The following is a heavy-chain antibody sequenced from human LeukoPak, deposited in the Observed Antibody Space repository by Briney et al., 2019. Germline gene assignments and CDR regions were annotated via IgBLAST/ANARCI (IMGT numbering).Heavy chain of an antibody. CDR1: GYTFTSNY. V-gene: IGHV1-46*01. Sequence: ASVKVSCKAFGYTFTSNYMHWVRQAPGQGPEWMGVISPSGGSTTYAQKFQGRVTMTTDTSTSTAYMELRSLRSDDTAVYYCARINYRPIIKFFDFWGQGTLVTVSS. D-gene: IGHD4-11*01. J-gene: IGHJ4*02. CDR2: ISPSGGST. CDR3: ARINYRPIIKFFDF.